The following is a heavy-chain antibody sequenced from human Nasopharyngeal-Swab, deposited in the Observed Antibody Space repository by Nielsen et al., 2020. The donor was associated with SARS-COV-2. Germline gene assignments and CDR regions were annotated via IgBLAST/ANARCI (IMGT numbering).Heavy chain of an antibody. V-gene: IGHV4-34*01. CDR2: INHSGST. Sequence: ESLKISCAVYGGSFSGYYWSWIRQPPGKGLEWIGEINHSGSTNYNPSLKSRVTISVDTSKNQFSLKLSSVTAADTAVYYCARGGSTTHDAFDIWGQGTMVTVSS. J-gene: IGHJ3*02. CDR3: ARGGSTTHDAFDI. D-gene: IGHD4-11*01. CDR1: GGSFSGYY.